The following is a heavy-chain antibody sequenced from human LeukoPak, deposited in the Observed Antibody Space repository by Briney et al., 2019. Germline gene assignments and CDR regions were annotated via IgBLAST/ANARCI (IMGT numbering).Heavy chain of an antibody. D-gene: IGHD3-16*01. CDR2: IYTGGTT. V-gene: IGHV3-66*01. J-gene: IGHJ4*02. Sequence: GGSLTLSCAASGFTFDDYAMNWVRQAPGKGLEWVSGIYTGGTTYYTDSVKGRFTISRDNPNNTLYLQMHSLRAEDTAVYYCAREISRFGIWGQGTLVSVSS. CDR1: GFTFDDYA. CDR3: AREISRFGI.